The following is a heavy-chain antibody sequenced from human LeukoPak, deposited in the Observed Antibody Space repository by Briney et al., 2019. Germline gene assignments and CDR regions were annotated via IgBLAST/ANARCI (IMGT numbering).Heavy chain of an antibody. D-gene: IGHD3-9*01. CDR3: ARGYFDSS. CDR2: IKEDGSDK. CDR1: GFTFTKFW. V-gene: IGHV3-7*04. J-gene: IGHJ4*02. Sequence: GGSLRLSCAASGFTFTKFWMNWVSQAPGRGLEWVANIKEDGSDKYYVDSVKGRFTISRDNTKNSLYLQMNSLRAEDTAVYYCARGYFDSSGGQGTLVTVSS.